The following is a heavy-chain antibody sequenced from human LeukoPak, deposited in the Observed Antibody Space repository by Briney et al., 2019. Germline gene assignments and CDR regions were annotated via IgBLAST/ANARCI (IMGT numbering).Heavy chain of an antibody. CDR3: ARRRYYDSSGYSLDY. J-gene: IGHJ4*02. D-gene: IGHD3-22*01. CDR1: GGTFSSYA. Sequence: SVKVSCKASGGTFSSYAISWVRQAPGQGLEWMGGIIPIFGTANYALKFQGRVTITADESTSTAYMELSSLRSEDTAVYYCARRRYYDSSGYSLDYWGQGTLVTVSS. V-gene: IGHV1-69*13. CDR2: IIPIFGTA.